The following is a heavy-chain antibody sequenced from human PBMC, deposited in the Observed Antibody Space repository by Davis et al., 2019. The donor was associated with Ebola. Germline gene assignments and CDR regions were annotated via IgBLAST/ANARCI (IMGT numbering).Heavy chain of an antibody. CDR3: ARESSTRRDAFDI. CDR2: MNPNSGNT. Sequence: AASVKVSCKASGYTFTSYDINWVRQATGQGLEWMGWMNPNSGNTGYAQKFQGRVTMTRNTSISTAYMELSSLRSEDTAVYYCARESSTRRDAFDIWGQGTMVTVSS. J-gene: IGHJ3*02. CDR1: GYTFTSYD. V-gene: IGHV1-8*01. D-gene: IGHD1-26*01.